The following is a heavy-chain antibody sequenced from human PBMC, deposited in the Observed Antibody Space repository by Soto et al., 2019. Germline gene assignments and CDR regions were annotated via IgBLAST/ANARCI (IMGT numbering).Heavy chain of an antibody. V-gene: IGHV3-23*01. D-gene: IGHD6-19*01. CDR2: ISGSGGAT. Sequence: EVQLLGSGGGFVQPGGSLRLSCAASGFTFSNYAMSWVRQAPGKGLEWVSCISGSGGATFYADSVRGRFTISRDNSKNTLYLLLNSLRAEDTAVCYCAKDTNVLADYYFDSWGQGTLVTVSS. CDR1: GFTFSNYA. CDR3: AKDTNVLADYYFDS. J-gene: IGHJ4*02.